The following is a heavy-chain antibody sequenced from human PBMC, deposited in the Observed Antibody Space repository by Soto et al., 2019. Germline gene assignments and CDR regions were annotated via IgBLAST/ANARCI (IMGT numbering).Heavy chain of an antibody. CDR2: ISTSGATR. CDR3: ARFFGSGFDY. D-gene: IGHD6-19*01. V-gene: IGHV3-48*02. J-gene: IGHJ4*02. CDR1: GLTFSTDS. Sequence: EVQLVESGGGLVQPGGSLRLSCVASGLTFSTDSMNWVRQAPGKGLEWVAHISTSGATRYYADSVKGRFTISRDNAKTSLYLQMDSLRNEDTAVYYCARFFGSGFDYWGQGTLVTVSS.